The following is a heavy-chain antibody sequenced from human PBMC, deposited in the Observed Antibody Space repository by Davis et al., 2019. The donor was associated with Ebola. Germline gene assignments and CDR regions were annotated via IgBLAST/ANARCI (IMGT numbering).Heavy chain of an antibody. J-gene: IGHJ4*02. D-gene: IGHD3-22*01. CDR2: IYYSGST. CDR3: AGRPADYYDSSGPYPYYFDY. V-gene: IGHV4-30-4*01. CDR1: GGSISSGGYY. Sequence: PSETLSLTCTVSGGSISSGGYYWSWIRQPPGKGLEWIGYIYYSGSTYYNPSLKSRVTISVDTSKNQFSLKLSSVTAADTAVYYCAGRPADYYDSSGPYPYYFDYWGQGTLVTVSS.